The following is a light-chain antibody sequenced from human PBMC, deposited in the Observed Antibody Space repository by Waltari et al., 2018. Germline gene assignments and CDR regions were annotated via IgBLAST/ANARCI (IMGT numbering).Light chain of an antibody. Sequence: HSVLTQPPSVSAAPGQKVTISCSGSTSNIGNNYVSWYQQVPETAPKLLIYDSEKRPSGLPDRFTGSKSGTSATQGIPGHQTGDEADHYCGTWDSSLNAYVFGSGTKVTVL. CDR2: DSE. V-gene: IGLV1-51*01. J-gene: IGLJ1*01. CDR1: TSNIGNNY. CDR3: GTWDSSLNAYV.